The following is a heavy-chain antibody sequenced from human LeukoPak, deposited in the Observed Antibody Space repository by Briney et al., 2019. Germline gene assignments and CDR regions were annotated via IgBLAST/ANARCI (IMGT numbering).Heavy chain of an antibody. CDR2: IYPGDSDT. Sequence: GESLKISCKGSGYSFTSYWIGWVRQMPGKGLEWMGIIYPGDSDTRYSPSFQGQVTISADKSISTAYLQWSSLKASDTAMYYCAIPQYCSVGTCASDLYDAFDIWGQGTMVSVSS. J-gene: IGHJ3*02. CDR1: GYSFTSYW. D-gene: IGHD2-15*01. CDR3: AIPQYCSVGTCASDLYDAFDI. V-gene: IGHV5-51*01.